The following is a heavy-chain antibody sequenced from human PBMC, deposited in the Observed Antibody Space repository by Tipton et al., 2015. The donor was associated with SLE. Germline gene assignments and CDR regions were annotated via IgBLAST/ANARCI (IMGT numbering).Heavy chain of an antibody. CDR3: ATVWFGELFPFDY. CDR1: GFTFSSYW. V-gene: IGHV3-7*02. D-gene: IGHD3-10*01. Sequence: SLRLSCAASGFTFSSYWMSWVRQAPGKGLEWVANIKQDGSEKYYVDSVKGRFTISRDNAKNSLYLQMNSLRAEDTAVYYCATVWFGELFPFDYWGQGTLVTVSS. J-gene: IGHJ4*02. CDR2: IKQDGSEK.